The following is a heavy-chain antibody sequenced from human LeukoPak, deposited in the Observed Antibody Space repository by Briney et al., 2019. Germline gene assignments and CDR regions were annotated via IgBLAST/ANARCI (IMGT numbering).Heavy chain of an antibody. CDR1: GFTFSSYW. J-gene: IGHJ4*02. CDR2: IKQDGSEK. D-gene: IGHD3-16*01. V-gene: IGHV3-7*01. CDR3: ARAYYDYVWGSYPTNTFDY. Sequence: GGSLRLSCAASGFTFSSYWMSWVRQAPGKGLEWVANIKQDGSEKYYVDSVKGRFTISRDNAKNSLYLQMNSLRAEDTAVYYCARAYYDYVWGSYPTNTFDYWGQGTLVTVSS.